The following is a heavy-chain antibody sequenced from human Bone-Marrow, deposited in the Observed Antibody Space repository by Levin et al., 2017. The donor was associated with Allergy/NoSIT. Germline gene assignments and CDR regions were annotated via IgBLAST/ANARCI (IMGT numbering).Heavy chain of an antibody. CDR3: AKTPLGGDYADYYYYGMDV. J-gene: IGHJ6*02. V-gene: IGHV3-23*01. D-gene: IGHD4-17*01. Sequence: GESLKISCAASGFTFTNYAMSWVRQAPAKGLEWVSAISGSGGITYYAGSVKGRFTVSRDNSKNTLYLQMNSLRAEDTAVYYCAKTPLGGDYADYYYYGMDVWGQGTTVTVSS. CDR1: GFTFTNYA. CDR2: ISGSGGIT.